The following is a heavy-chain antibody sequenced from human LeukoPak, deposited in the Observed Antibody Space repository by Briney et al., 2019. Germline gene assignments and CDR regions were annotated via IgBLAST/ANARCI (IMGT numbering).Heavy chain of an antibody. V-gene: IGHV3-30-3*01. CDR2: ISYDGSNK. D-gene: IGHD2-2*02. CDR3: ARVPVPAAIRMVQYYYYMDV. Sequence: PGGSLRLSCAASGFTFSSYAMHWVRQAPGKGLEWVAVISYDGSNKYYADSVKGRFTISRDNSKNTLYLQMNSLRAEDTAVYYCARVPVPAAIRMVQYYYYMDVWGKGTTVTVSS. CDR1: GFTFSSYA. J-gene: IGHJ6*03.